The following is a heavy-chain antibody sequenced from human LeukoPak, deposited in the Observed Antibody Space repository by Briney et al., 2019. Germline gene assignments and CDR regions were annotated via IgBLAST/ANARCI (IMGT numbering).Heavy chain of an antibody. V-gene: IGHV4-59*01. CDR3: ARGSYYDFWSGYYTANYYFDY. Sequence: SETLSLTCTVSGGSISSYYWSWIRQPPGKGLEWIGYIYYSGSTNYNPSLKSRVTISVDTSKNQFSLKLSSVTAADTAVYYCARGSYYDFWSGYYTANYYFDYWGQGTLVTVSS. D-gene: IGHD3-3*01. J-gene: IGHJ4*02. CDR2: IYYSGST. CDR1: GGSISSYY.